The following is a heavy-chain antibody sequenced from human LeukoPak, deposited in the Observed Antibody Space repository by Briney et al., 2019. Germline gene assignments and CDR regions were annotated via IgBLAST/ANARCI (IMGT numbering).Heavy chain of an antibody. J-gene: IGHJ6*02. CDR1: GGTFSSYA. Sequence: SVKVSCKASGGTFSSYAISWVRQAPGQGREWMGGIIPIFGTANYAQKFQGRVTITADESTSTAYMELSSLRSEDTAVYYCARAEGDYGEDYYYGMDVWGQGTTVTVSS. CDR3: ARAEGDYGEDYYYGMDV. D-gene: IGHD4-17*01. CDR2: IIPIFGTA. V-gene: IGHV1-69*13.